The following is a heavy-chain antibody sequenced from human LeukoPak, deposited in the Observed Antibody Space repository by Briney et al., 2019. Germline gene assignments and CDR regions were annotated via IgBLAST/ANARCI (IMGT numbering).Heavy chain of an antibody. CDR3: ARETYDILTGYYEYPRFDP. D-gene: IGHD3-9*01. V-gene: IGHV3-48*03. J-gene: IGHJ5*02. Sequence: PGGSLRLSCAASGFTFSSYEMNWVRQAPGKGLEWVSYISSGGSSIYYADSVKGRFTISRDNAKNSLYLQMNSLRAEDTAVYYCARETYDILTGYYEYPRFDPWGQGTLVTVSS. CDR1: GFTFSSYE. CDR2: ISSGGSSI.